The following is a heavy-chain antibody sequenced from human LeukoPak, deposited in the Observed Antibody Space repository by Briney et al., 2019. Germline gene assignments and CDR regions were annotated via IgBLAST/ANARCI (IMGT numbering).Heavy chain of an antibody. Sequence: PSETLSLTCTVSGGSISSGDYYWSWIRQPPGKGLEWIGYIYYSGSTYYNPSLKSRVTISVDTSKNQFSLKLSSVTAADTAVYYCASHGGANYYDSSGYYCWGQGTLVTVSS. V-gene: IGHV4-30-4*01. CDR2: IYYSGST. CDR1: GGSISSGDYY. J-gene: IGHJ4*02. D-gene: IGHD3-22*01. CDR3: ASHGGANYYDSSGYYC.